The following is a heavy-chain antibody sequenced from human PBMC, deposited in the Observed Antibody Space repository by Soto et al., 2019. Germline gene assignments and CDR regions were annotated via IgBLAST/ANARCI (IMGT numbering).Heavy chain of an antibody. V-gene: IGHV1-8*01. CDR3: ARERKFDFWWPGLDV. Sequence: ASLKFSCKASGYTFTAYDINWVRQAPGEGLDGLGGMGPNSGSQGYAQNVQGRITRPRNISRITAHMELSSLQSEDTAVYYGARERKFDFWWPGLDVWGQGTTVTVSS. CDR2: MGPNSGSQ. D-gene: IGHD3-3*01. CDR1: GYTFTAYD. J-gene: IGHJ6*02.